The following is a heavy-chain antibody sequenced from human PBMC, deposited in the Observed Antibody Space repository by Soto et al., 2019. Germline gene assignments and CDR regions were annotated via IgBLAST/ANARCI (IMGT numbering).Heavy chain of an antibody. CDR2: ISGDAGST. CDR3: ARGTGNSWATFEY. Sequence: EVYLLDSGGGSVQPGGSMRLSCAASGLTFSGYAMTWVRQAPGKGLEWVSTISGDAGSTYYADSVKGRFTISRDSSENTVYLQMNSLRVEDTAVYYCARGTGNSWATFEYWGQGTPVTVSS. V-gene: IGHV3-23*01. D-gene: IGHD6-13*01. J-gene: IGHJ4*02. CDR1: GLTFSGYA.